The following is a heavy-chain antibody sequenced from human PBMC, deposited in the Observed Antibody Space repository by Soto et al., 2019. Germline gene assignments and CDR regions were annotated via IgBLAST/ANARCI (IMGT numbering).Heavy chain of an antibody. CDR2: INSDGSST. Sequence: EVQLVESGGGLVQPGGSLRLSCAASGFTFSSYWMHWVRQAPGKGLVWVSRINSDGSSTSYADSVKGRFTISRDNAKNTLYLQMNSLRAEDTAVYYCARDYDFWSGYGGIDYWGQGTLVTVSS. D-gene: IGHD3-3*01. CDR1: GFTFSSYW. CDR3: ARDYDFWSGYGGIDY. V-gene: IGHV3-74*01. J-gene: IGHJ4*02.